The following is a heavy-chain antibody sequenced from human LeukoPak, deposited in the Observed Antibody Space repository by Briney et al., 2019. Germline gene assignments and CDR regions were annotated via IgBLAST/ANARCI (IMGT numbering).Heavy chain of an antibody. J-gene: IGHJ4*02. Sequence: ASVKVSCKSSVGTFRSDEISWVRQAPGQGLEWMGGIIPIFGTPNYAQKFQGRVTITADESTSTVYMELSSLQSEDTAVYFCAGRDGYKFYFDSWGRGTLVTVSS. CDR1: VGTFRSDE. V-gene: IGHV1-69*13. CDR3: AGRDGYKFYFDS. D-gene: IGHD5-24*01. CDR2: IIPIFGTP.